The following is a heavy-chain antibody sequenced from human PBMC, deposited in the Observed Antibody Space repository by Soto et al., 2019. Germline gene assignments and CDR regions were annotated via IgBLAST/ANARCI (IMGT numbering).Heavy chain of an antibody. Sequence: QVQLVQSGAEVKKPGASVKVSCKASGYAFTSYSISWVRQAPGQGLEWMGWISVYNGNTKNAQKLQGRVTMTTDTSTRRTNMELRSLRSDDTAVYYCARDLGPQIVDYWGQGNLVTVSS. D-gene: IGHD1-26*01. CDR3: ARDLGPQIVDY. J-gene: IGHJ4*02. CDR2: ISVYNGNT. CDR1: GYAFTSYS. V-gene: IGHV1-18*01.